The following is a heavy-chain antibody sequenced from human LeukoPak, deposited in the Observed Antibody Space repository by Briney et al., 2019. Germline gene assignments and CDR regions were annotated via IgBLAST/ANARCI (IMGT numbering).Heavy chain of an antibody. Sequence: PGGSLRLSCAASGFTVSSNYMSGVPQALGKGLEWVSVIYSGGSTNYADAVKGRFTISRDNFKNTLYLQMNSLRAEDTAVYYCAKRGCDTNGCPYYFDYWGQGTLVTVSS. CDR3: AKRGCDTNGCPYYFDY. CDR2: IYSGGST. J-gene: IGHJ4*02. CDR1: GFTVSSNY. D-gene: IGHD2-8*01. V-gene: IGHV3-53*01.